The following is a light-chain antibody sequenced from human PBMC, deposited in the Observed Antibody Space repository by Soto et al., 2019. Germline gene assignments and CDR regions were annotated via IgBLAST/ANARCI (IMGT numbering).Light chain of an antibody. J-gene: IGLJ2*01. CDR3: SSYTSTSTFVV. V-gene: IGLV2-14*01. CDR2: EVI. CDR1: SSDVGDYDH. Sequence: QSVLTQPASVSGSPGQSITLSCTGASSDVGDYDHVSWYQQHPGKAPKLMIYEVINRPSGVSTRFSGSKSGNTASLTSSGLQTEDEAEYYCSSYTSTSTFVVFGGGTKLTVL.